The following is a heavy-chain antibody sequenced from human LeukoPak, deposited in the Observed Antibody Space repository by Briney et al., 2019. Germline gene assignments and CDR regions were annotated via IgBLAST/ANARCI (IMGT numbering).Heavy chain of an antibody. CDR3: ATRATDGPL. CDR2: IHDSGST. V-gene: IGHV4-4*02. D-gene: IGHD5-24*01. Sequence: SETLSLTCAVSGASISSTYWSTWVHQPPGKGLEWIGEIHDSGSTNYNPSLKSRVTISVDKSKKQFSLNLTSVTAADTAVYYCATRATDGPLWGQGTLVTVSS. CDR1: GASISSTYW. J-gene: IGHJ4*02.